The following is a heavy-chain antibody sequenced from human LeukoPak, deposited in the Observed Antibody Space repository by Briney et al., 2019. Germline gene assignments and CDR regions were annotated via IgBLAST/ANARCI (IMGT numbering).Heavy chain of an antibody. CDR3: ARGDDYNFFDY. CDR2: YVGGAT. V-gene: IGHV3-53*01. Sequence: YVGGATYYADSVKGRFTISRDNSENTLYLQMKSLRAEDTAVYYCARGDDYNFFDYWGQGTLVTVSS. J-gene: IGHJ4*02. D-gene: IGHD5-24*01.